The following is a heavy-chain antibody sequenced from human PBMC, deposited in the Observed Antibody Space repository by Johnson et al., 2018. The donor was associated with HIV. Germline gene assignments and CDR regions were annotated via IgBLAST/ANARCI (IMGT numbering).Heavy chain of an antibody. Sequence: VQLVESGGGLIQPGGSLGLSCAASGFNVSTNNMHWVRQAPGKGLEWVSVTYSGGSTYYADSVKVRFNISRDISKNTLYLQMNSLRAEDTAVYYCERDWSDIAARPDAFDIWGQGTMVTVSS. D-gene: IGHD6-6*01. V-gene: IGHV3-66*03. CDR2: TYSGGST. J-gene: IGHJ3*02. CDR3: ERDWSDIAARPDAFDI. CDR1: GFNVSTNN.